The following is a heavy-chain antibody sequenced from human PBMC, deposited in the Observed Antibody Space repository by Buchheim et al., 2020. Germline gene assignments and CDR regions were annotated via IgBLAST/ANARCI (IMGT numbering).Heavy chain of an antibody. CDR1: GFTFHDHW. V-gene: IGHV3-15*01. D-gene: IGHD3-9*01. CDR3: TTEPRY. J-gene: IGHJ4*02. Sequence: EVQLVESGGGLVGPGGSLTLSCATSGFTFHDHWMSWIRQAPGKGLEWIARVKSTSAGGTIDYVTSVKGRFVISRADSKNMLYLQMNSLKNEDTAVYYCTTEPRYWGQGTL. CDR2: VKSTSAGGTI.